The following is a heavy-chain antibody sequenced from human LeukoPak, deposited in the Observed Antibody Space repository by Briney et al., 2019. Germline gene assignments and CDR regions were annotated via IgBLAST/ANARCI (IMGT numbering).Heavy chain of an antibody. CDR1: GGTFSSYA. V-gene: IGHV1-69*05. J-gene: IGHJ4*02. CDR2: IIPIFGAA. D-gene: IGHD3-22*01. Sequence: WASVKVSCKASGGTFSSYAISWVRQAPGRGLEWMGGIIPIFGAANYAQKFQGRVIMTRDTSTSTVYMDLSDLRSEDTAVYYCARDGTHYYEHSGYYPRYWGQGTLVTVSS. CDR3: ARDGTHYYEHSGYYPRY.